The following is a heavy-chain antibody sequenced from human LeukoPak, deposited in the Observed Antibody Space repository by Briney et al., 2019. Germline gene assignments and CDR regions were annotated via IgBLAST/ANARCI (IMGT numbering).Heavy chain of an antibody. CDR3: ARDKVIASAGTPNWFDP. D-gene: IGHD6-13*01. V-gene: IGHV1-18*01. J-gene: IGHJ5*02. Sequence: ASVKVSCKASGYTFTRYGISWVRQAPGQGLEWLGRISAYDGNTNYEQKFQGRVTMTTDTSTSTAYMELRSLRSDDTAVYYCARDKVIASAGTPNWFDPWGQGTLVTVSS. CDR2: ISAYDGNT. CDR1: GYTFTRYG.